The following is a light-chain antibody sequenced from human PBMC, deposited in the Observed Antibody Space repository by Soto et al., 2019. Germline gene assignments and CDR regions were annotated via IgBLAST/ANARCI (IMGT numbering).Light chain of an antibody. V-gene: IGKV3-11*01. CDR1: QSVSSY. CDR3: QHRSSWPIT. J-gene: IGKJ4*01. Sequence: EIVLTQSPGTLSLSPGERATLSCRASQSVSSYLVWYQQKTGQAPRLLIYDASTRATGIPPRFSGSGSGTDFTLTISSLEPEDSAVYYCQHRSSWPITFGGGTKVEI. CDR2: DAS.